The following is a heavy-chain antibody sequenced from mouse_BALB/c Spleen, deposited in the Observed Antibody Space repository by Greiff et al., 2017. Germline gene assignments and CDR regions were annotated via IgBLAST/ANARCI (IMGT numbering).Heavy chain of an antibody. CDR1: GYSITSDYA. CDR3: ARSYGNSFAY. J-gene: IGHJ3*01. V-gene: IGHV3-2*02. Sequence: DVQLQESGPGLVKPSQSLSLTCTVTGYSITSDYAWNWIRQFPGNKLEWMGYISYSGSTSYNPSLKSRISITRDTSKNQFFLQLNSVTTEDTATYYCARSYGNSFAYWGQGTLVTVSA. CDR2: ISYSGST. D-gene: IGHD2-1*01.